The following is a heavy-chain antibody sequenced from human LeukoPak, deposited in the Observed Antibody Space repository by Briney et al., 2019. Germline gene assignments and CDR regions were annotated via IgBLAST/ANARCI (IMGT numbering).Heavy chain of an antibody. CDR1: GFTFSSYW. J-gene: IGHJ6*03. V-gene: IGHV3-74*01. CDR3: ATPVPHGSDPSLYYYYMDV. CDR2: INREGNDT. Sequence: GGSLRLPCAASGFTFSSYWMHWVRQAPGKGLVWVSRINREGNDTIYADSVKGRFTISRDNAKNTLYLQMTSLRAEDTALYYCATPVPHGSDPSLYYYYMDVWGKGTTVTISS. D-gene: IGHD3-10*01.